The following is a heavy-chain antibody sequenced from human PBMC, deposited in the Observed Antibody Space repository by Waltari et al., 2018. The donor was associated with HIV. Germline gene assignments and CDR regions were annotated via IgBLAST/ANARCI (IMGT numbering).Heavy chain of an antibody. CDR2: IYSGGST. CDR3: ARDLSGSAFDI. J-gene: IGHJ3*02. Sequence: EVQLVETGGGLIQPGGSLRLSCAASGFTVSSNYMSWVRQAPGQGLECVSVIYSGGSTYYADSVKGRFTISRDNSKNTLYLQMNSLRAEDTAVYYCARDLSGSAFDIWGQGTMVTVSS. CDR1: GFTVSSNY. V-gene: IGHV3-53*02. D-gene: IGHD1-26*01.